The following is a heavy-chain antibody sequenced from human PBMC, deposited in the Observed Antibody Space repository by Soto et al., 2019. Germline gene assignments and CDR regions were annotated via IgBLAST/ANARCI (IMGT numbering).Heavy chain of an antibody. J-gene: IGHJ4*02. CDR1: GGPITNSY. CDR3: ATSAIMGLEVAGHFDN. CDR2: IYTRGSA. Sequence: PSETLSLTCIVSGGPITNSYWSWSRQPVGKGLEWIGRIYTRGSANYNPSLKSRVTMSLDTSKNQFSLKVRSVIAADTAVHYCATSAIMGLEVAGHFDNWGQGTLVTVSS. V-gene: IGHV4-4*07. D-gene: IGHD6-19*01.